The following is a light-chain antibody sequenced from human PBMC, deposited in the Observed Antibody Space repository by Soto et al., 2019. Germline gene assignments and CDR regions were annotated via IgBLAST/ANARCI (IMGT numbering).Light chain of an antibody. CDR2: GAS. J-gene: IGKJ1*01. CDR1: QTVSSNY. Sequence: EIVLTQSPGTLSLSPGETATLSCSASQTVSSNYLAWCQQRPGQAPRLLIYGASTRAAGIPDRFSGSGSGTDFTLTITRLEPEDSAVYYCQQYGSSGTFGQGTKVDI. CDR3: QQYGSSGT. V-gene: IGKV3-20*01.